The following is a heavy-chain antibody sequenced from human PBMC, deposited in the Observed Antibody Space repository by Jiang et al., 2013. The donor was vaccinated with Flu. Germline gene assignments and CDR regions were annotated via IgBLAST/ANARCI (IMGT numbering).Heavy chain of an antibody. D-gene: IGHD4-23*01. CDR2: IYHSGST. CDR3: ARWSTVVKGDAFDI. J-gene: IGHJ3*02. CDR1: GYSISSGYY. V-gene: IGHV4-38-2*01. Sequence: GSGLVKPSETLSLTCAVSGYSISSGYYWGWIRQPPGKGLEWIGSIYHSGSTYYNPSLKSRVTISVDTSKNQFSLKLSSVTAADTAVYYCARWSTVVKGDAFDIWGQGTMVTVSS.